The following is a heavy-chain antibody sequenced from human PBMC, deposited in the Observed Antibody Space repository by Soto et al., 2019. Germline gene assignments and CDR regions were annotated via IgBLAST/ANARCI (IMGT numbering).Heavy chain of an antibody. Sequence: QVQLVQSGAEVTKPGASVKVSCKASGYTFTNYDINWVRQATGQGLEWVGWMNPNSGNTGYAQKFQGRVTMTRSTSISTAYMELSSLRSEDTAVYYCARVGIYGGNSGGGDYWGQGTLVTVSS. D-gene: IGHD4-17*01. J-gene: IGHJ4*02. V-gene: IGHV1-8*01. CDR1: GYTFTNYD. CDR3: ARVGIYGGNSGGGDY. CDR2: MNPNSGNT.